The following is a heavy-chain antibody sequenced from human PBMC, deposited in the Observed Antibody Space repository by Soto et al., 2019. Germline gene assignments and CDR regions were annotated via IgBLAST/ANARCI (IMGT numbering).Heavy chain of an antibody. CDR2: INVGNGNT. V-gene: IGHV1-3*05. Sequence: QVQIVQSGAEEKKPGASVKVSCKASGYTFTSYSMHWVRQAPGQRLEWMGWINVGNGNTKYSQKFQGRVTITTDTSASTYYMELSSLTSEDTAVYYCARERWGSGSRWFDPWGQGTLVTVSS. D-gene: IGHD6-19*01. J-gene: IGHJ5*02. CDR1: GYTFTSYS. CDR3: ARERWGSGSRWFDP.